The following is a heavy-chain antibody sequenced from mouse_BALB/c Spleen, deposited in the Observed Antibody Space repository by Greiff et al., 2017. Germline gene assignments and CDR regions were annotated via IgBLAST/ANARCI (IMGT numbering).Heavy chain of an antibody. J-gene: IGHJ3*01. D-gene: IGHD1-1*01. CDR3: AREEGGRSY. Sequence: GQLQQSGAELVKPGASVKLSCTASGFNIKDTSMHWVKQRPEQGLEWIGRIDPANGNTKYDPKFQGKATITADTSSNTAYLQLSSLTSEDTAVYYCAREEGGRSYWGQGTLVTVAA. CDR2: IDPANGNT. V-gene: IGHV14-3*02. CDR1: GFNIKDTS.